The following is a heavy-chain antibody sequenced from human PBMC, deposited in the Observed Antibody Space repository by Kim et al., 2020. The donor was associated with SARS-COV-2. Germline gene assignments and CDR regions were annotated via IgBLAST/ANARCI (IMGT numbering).Heavy chain of an antibody. V-gene: IGHV3-30*03. CDR2: MSYDGSVK. CDR3: TRGAVSGNDAFGI. J-gene: IGHJ3*02. Sequence: GGSLRLSCEASGFTLTKYGMHWVRQAPGTGLEWVAFMSYDGSVKYYGETVKGRFTISRDTSKNTLLLQMDSLRAEDTAVYYCTRGAVSGNDAFGIWGQGSLVTVFS. CDR1: GFTLTKYG. D-gene: IGHD6-19*01.